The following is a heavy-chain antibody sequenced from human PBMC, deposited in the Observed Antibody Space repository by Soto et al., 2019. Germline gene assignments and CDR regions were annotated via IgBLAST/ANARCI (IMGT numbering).Heavy chain of an antibody. J-gene: IGHJ5*02. Sequence: EVPLVESGGGLVKPGGSLRLSCAASGFTFSSYSMNWVRQAPGKGLEWVSSISSSSSYIYYADSVKGRFTISRDNAKNSLYLQMNSLRAEDTAVYYCARGTRQDIVVVVAATRWFDPWGQGTLVTVSS. V-gene: IGHV3-21*01. CDR2: ISSSSSYI. CDR1: GFTFSSYS. CDR3: ARGTRQDIVVVVAATRWFDP. D-gene: IGHD2-15*01.